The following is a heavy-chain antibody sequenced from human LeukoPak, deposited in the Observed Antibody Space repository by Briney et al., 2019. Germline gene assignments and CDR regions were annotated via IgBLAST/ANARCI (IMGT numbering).Heavy chain of an antibody. CDR2: IYTSGST. J-gene: IGHJ4*02. Sequence: SETLSLTCTVSGGSISSGSYYWSWIRQPAGKGLEWIGRIYTSGSTNYNPSLKSRITISVDTSKNQFSLKLSSVTAADTAVYYCARNAGVTDRTSYFDYWGQGTLVTVSS. CDR1: GGSISSGSYY. CDR3: ARNAGVTDRTSYFDY. D-gene: IGHD2-8*01. V-gene: IGHV4-61*02.